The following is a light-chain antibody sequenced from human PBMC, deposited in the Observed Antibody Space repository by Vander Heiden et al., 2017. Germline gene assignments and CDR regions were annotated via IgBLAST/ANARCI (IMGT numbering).Light chain of an antibody. J-gene: IGLJ2*01. CDR1: NIATYR. Sequence: SYVLTQPPPVSVPPGPTARIACGADNIATYRVLGDKQEPGQAPEVVVNADSDRPSGIPDRFSGSSSGNTATLPISRVEAGDEADYYCQVWDKTTVRPVFGGGTKLSVL. CDR2: ADS. V-gene: IGLV3-21*02. CDR3: QVWDKTTVRPV.